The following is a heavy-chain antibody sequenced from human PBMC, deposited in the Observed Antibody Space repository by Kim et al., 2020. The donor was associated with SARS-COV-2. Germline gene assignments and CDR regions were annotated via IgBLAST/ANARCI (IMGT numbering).Heavy chain of an antibody. D-gene: IGHD1-7*01. J-gene: IGHJ4*02. CDR3: ARQVGYNWNSNFDC. CDR2: VYYSGST. CDR1: GGSISSSSYY. Sequence: SETLSLTCTVSGGSISSSSYYWGWIRQPPGKGLEWIGSVYYSGSTYYNPSLKSRVTISVDTSKNQFSLKLSSVTAADTAVYYCARQVGYNWNSNFDCWGQGTLVTVSS. V-gene: IGHV4-39*01.